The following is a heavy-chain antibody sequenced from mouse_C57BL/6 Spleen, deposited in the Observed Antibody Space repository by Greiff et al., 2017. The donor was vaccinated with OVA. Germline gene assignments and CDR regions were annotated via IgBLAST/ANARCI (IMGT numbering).Heavy chain of an antibody. Sequence: QVQLQQSGAELVRPGASVTLSCKASGYTFTDYEMHWVKQTPVHGLEWIGAIDPETGGTAYNQKFKGKAILTADKSSSTAYMELRSLTSEDSAVYYCTRWGITTVVARYDFDYWGQGTTLTVSS. D-gene: IGHD1-1*01. V-gene: IGHV1-15*01. J-gene: IGHJ2*01. CDR2: IDPETGGT. CDR1: GYTFTDYE. CDR3: TRWGITTVVARYDFDY.